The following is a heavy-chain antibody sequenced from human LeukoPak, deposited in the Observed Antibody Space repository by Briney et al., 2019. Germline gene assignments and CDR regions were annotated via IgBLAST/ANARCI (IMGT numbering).Heavy chain of an antibody. CDR2: IYPGDSDT. J-gene: IGHJ5*02. Sequence: GESLKISCKGSGYSFTSYWIGWVRQMPGKGLEWMGIIYPGDSDTRYSPSFQGQVTISADKSISTAYLQWSSLKASDTAMYYCARRYCSGGSPSLWCWFDPWGQGTLVTVSS. V-gene: IGHV5-51*01. CDR1: GYSFTSYW. CDR3: ARRYCSGGSPSLWCWFDP. D-gene: IGHD2-15*01.